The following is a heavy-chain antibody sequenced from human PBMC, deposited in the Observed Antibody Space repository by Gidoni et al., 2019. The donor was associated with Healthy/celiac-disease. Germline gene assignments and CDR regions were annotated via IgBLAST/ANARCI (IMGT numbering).Heavy chain of an antibody. J-gene: IGHJ6*02. CDR2: IYSSGST. Sequence: QLQLQASGPGLVKPSETLYLTCTVSGGSISSSSYYWGWIRQPPGKGLEWIGSIYSSGSTYYNPSLKSRVTISVDTSKNQFSLKLSSVTAADTAVYYCARLKPGLSSSWYLSPPPYYYYGMDVWGQGTTVTVSS. CDR1: GGSISSSSYY. V-gene: IGHV4-39*01. D-gene: IGHD6-13*01. CDR3: ARLKPGLSSSWYLSPPPYYYYGMDV.